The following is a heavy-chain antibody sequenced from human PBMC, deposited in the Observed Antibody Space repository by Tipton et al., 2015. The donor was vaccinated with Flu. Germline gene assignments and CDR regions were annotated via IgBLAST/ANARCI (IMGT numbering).Heavy chain of an antibody. CDR3: AKGPYSGDWYRFNY. J-gene: IGHJ4*02. CDR1: GGSISTSY. V-gene: IGHV4-4*07. CDR2: IYSSGST. D-gene: IGHD6-19*01. Sequence: TLSLTCTVSGGSISTSYWSWIRQPAGKGLEWIGRIYSSGSTNYNPSLKSRVTTSVDTSRNQFSLRLTSVTAADTAVYYCAKGPYSGDWYRFNYWGQGTLVTVSS.